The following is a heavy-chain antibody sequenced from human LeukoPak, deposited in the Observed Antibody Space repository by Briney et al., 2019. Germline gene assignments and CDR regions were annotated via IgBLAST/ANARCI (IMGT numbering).Heavy chain of an antibody. J-gene: IGHJ4*02. CDR3: AKGLGDYDDFRLGF. D-gene: IGHD4-17*01. V-gene: IGHV3-30*02. CDR1: IFSFSTFG. Sequence: GGSLRLSCAASIFSFSTFGFHWVRQAPGKGLEWVAFIPYDGSDKYYADSVKGRFTVSRDNSKNTLYLHMSSLRVEDTAVYYCAKGLGDYDDFRLGFWGQGTLVTVSS. CDR2: IPYDGSDK.